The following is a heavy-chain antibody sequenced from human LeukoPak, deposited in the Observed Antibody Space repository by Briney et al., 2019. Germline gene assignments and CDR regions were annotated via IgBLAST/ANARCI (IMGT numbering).Heavy chain of an antibody. D-gene: IGHD3-10*01. CDR2: IWHDGSHK. CDR1: GFPFNTYA. V-gene: IGHV3-33*01. Sequence: GASLRLPCAASGFPFNTYAVHWLPEAPGKGLEGVTLIWHDGSHKLYIDSVRGRFTISRVNSKNTVYLQMNGLRAEDTAVYYCAREIFGSGSYPDFWGQGTLVTVSS. CDR3: AREIFGSGSYPDF. J-gene: IGHJ4*02.